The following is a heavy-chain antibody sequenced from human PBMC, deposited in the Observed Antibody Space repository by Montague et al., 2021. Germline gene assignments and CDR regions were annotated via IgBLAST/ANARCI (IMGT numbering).Heavy chain of an antibody. Sequence: SETLSLTCAVSGGSISTYYWTWIRQSPGKGLEYIGYFAQSVVSGASGSTNYHPSLRGRVTVSVDSSKNQVSLKMTSVTATDTGVYYCARGEGVVPAARFDFWGRGTLVTVSS. J-gene: IGHJ4*02. CDR1: GGSISTYY. CDR3: ARGEGVVPAARFDF. D-gene: IGHD3-16*01. CDR2: FAQSVVSGASGST. V-gene: IGHV4-4*09.